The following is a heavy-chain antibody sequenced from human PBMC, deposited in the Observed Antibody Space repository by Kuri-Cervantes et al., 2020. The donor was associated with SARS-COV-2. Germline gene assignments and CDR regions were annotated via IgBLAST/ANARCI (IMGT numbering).Heavy chain of an antibody. CDR2: INPNSGGT. CDR1: GYTFTSYY. D-gene: IGHD6-6*01. J-gene: IGHJ6*02. V-gene: IGHV1-2*04. Sequence: ASVKVSCKASGYTFTSYYMHWVRQAPGQGLEWMGIINPNSGGTNYAQKFQGWVTMTRDTSISTAYMELSRLRSDDTAVYYCARLSKYSSSSSYYYYGMDVWGQGTTVTVSS. CDR3: ARLSKYSSSSSYYYYGMDV.